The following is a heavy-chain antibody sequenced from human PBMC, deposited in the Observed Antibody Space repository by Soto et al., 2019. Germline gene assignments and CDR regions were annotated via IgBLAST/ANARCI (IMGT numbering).Heavy chain of an antibody. J-gene: IGHJ4*02. CDR2: IIPIFATT. V-gene: IGHV1-69*01. D-gene: IGHD6-13*01. Sequence: QVQLVQSGAEVKRPGSSVKVSCKVSGGTFNSYALSWVRQAPGQGLEWMGGIIPIFATTKHIQKYQGTVTITAEQSPSTAYMELSSLRSDDTAVYYCARCRYSSSSHDALFFFYYWGQGALVTVSS. CDR3: ARCRYSSSSHDALFFFYY. CDR1: GGTFNSYA.